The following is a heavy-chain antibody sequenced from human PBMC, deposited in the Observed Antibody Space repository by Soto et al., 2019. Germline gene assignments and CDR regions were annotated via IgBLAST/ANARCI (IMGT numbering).Heavy chain of an antibody. V-gene: IGHV4-61*01. D-gene: IGHD3-3*01. Sequence: PSETLSLTCTVSGGSFTSGSYSWSWIRQPPGKGLEWIGYVYHTGRTSYNPSLKSRVPISMDTSKNQFSLNLDSVTAADTAVYFCARDFAYFDSWGQGTLVTVSS. CDR3: ARDFAYFDS. CDR2: VYHTGRT. J-gene: IGHJ4*02. CDR1: GGSFTSGSYS.